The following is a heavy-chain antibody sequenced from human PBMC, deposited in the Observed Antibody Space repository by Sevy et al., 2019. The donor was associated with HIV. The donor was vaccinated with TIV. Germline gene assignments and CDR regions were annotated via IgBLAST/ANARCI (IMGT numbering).Heavy chain of an antibody. CDR1: GFTFSDYY. J-gene: IGHJ6*02. V-gene: IGHV3-11*01. D-gene: IGHD3-16*01. Sequence: GGSLRLSCAASGFTFSDYYMSWIRQAPGKGLEWVSHINTRGSTIYYADSVKGRFTMSRENAKNSLYLQRNSLRAEDTAVYYGARSPGGLGMDVWGQGTTVTVSS. CDR2: INTRGSTI. CDR3: ARSPGGLGMDV.